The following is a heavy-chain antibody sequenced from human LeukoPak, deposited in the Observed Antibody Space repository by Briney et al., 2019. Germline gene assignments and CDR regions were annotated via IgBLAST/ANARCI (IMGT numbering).Heavy chain of an antibody. J-gene: IGHJ4*02. CDR1: GFTFSSYA. D-gene: IGHD3-22*01. V-gene: IGHV3-23*01. Sequence: GGSLRLSCAASGFTFSSYAMSWVRQAPGKGLEWVSAICGSGGSTYYADSVKGRFTISRDNSKNTLYLQMNSLRAEDTAVYYCARYYDSSGYYYAYYFDYWGQGTLVTVSS. CDR3: ARYYDSSGYYYAYYFDY. CDR2: ICGSGGST.